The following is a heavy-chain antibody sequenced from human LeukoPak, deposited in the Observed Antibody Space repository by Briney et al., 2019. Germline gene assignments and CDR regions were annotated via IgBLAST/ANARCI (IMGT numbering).Heavy chain of an antibody. V-gene: IGHV1-18*01. Sequence: ASVKVSCKASGYTFTSYGFSWVRQAHGTGLEWMGCISAYNCNTNYAHKIQGRVTMTTDTSTSTASMELRSLRSDDTAVYYCARVRSRRGIVVVITSAWFDPWGQGTLVTVSS. J-gene: IGHJ5*02. D-gene: IGHD3-22*01. CDR1: GYTFTSYG. CDR3: ARVRSRRGIVVVITSAWFDP. CDR2: ISAYNCNT.